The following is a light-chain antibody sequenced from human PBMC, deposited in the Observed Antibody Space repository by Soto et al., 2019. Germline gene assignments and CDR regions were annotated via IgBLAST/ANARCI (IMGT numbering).Light chain of an antibody. CDR3: IQSYSIPT. CDR1: QSISRY. J-gene: IGKJ4*02. CDR2: AAS. Sequence: DLQMTQSPSSLSASVGDRVTITCRASQSISRYLNWYQQKAGKAPKLLIYAASTLESGVPARFNDRGSGKDYMLTISSLQPEVLSTYCCIQSYSIPTFGGGTKEEIK. V-gene: IGKV1-39*01.